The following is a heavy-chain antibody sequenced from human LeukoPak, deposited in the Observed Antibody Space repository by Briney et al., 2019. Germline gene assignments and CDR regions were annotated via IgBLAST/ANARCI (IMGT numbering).Heavy chain of an antibody. J-gene: IGHJ4*02. CDR2: IYYSGST. Sequence: PSETLSLTCTVSGGSVSSGSYYWSWIRQPPGKGLEWIGYIYYSGSTNYNPSLKSRVTISVDTSKNQFSLELSSVTAADTAVYYCATADYWGQGTLVTVSS. CDR1: GGSVSSGSYY. V-gene: IGHV4-61*01. CDR3: ATADY.